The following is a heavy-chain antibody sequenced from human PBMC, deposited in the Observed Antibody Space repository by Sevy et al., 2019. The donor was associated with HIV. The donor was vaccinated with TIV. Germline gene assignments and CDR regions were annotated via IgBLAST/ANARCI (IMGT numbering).Heavy chain of an antibody. V-gene: IGHV3-9*01. D-gene: IGHD2-2*02. CDR2: ISWNSGSI. J-gene: IGHJ6*02. CDR3: AKDMGYCSSTSCYTDGGYYYGMDV. CDR1: GFTFDDYA. Sequence: GGSLRLSCAASGFTFDDYAMHWVRQAPGKGLEWVSGISWNSGSIGYADSVKGRFTISRDNAKNSRYLQMNSLRAEDTALYYCAKDMGYCSSTSCYTDGGYYYGMDVWGQGTTVTVSS.